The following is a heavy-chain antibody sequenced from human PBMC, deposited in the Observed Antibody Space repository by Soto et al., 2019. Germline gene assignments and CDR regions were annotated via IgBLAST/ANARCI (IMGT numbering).Heavy chain of an antibody. CDR3: AIPAGTEFGGMYX. D-gene: IGHD6-13*01. CDR1: GYSFTSYW. J-gene: IGHJ6*02. Sequence: GESLEISCKGSGYSFTSYWISWVRQMPGKGLEWMGRIDPSDSYTNYSPSFQGQVTISADKSIITAYLQWSSLKASDTAMYYCAIPAGTEFGGMYXWGQGTTVTVS. V-gene: IGHV5-10-1*01. CDR2: IDPSDSYT.